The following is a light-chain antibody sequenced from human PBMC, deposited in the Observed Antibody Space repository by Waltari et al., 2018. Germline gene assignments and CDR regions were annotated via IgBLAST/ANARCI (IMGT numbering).Light chain of an antibody. CDR3: QHYVSLPAT. Sequence: EIVLTQSPGTLFLSPGEGATLSCRASQSVSRTLAWYQQKPGQAPRLLIYGASSRATGIPDRFSGSGSGTEFSLTISRLEHDDSAVYFCQHYVSLPATFGQGTKVEIK. J-gene: IGKJ1*01. CDR2: GAS. V-gene: IGKV3-20*01. CDR1: QSVSRT.